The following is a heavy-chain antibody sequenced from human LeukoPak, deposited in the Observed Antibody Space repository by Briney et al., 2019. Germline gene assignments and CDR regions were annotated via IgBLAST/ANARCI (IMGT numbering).Heavy chain of an antibody. J-gene: IGHJ4*02. CDR3: ARGISSDFWSGFDY. Sequence: GGSLRLSCAASGFTFSSYWMSWVRQAPGKGLEWMANIKQDGSEKYYVDSVKGRFTISRDNAKTSLYLQMNSLRAEDTAVYYCARGISSDFWSGFDYWGQGTLVTVSS. D-gene: IGHD3-3*01. CDR1: GFTFSSYW. CDR2: IKQDGSEK. V-gene: IGHV3-7*01.